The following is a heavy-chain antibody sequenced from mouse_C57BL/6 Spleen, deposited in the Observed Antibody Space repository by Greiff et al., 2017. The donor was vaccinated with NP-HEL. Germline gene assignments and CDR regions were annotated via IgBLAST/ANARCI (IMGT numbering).Heavy chain of an antibody. CDR2: ISSGGDYI. J-gene: IGHJ4*01. CDR3: TREGLTTGGAMDY. D-gene: IGHD2-1*01. V-gene: IGHV5-9-1*02. CDR1: GFTFSSYA. Sequence: EVKVEESGEGLVKPGGSLKLSCAASGFTFSSYAMSWVRQTPEKRLEWVAYISSGGDYIYYADTVKGRFTISRDNARNTLYLQMSSLKSEDTAMYYCTREGLTTGGAMDYWGQGTSVTVSS.